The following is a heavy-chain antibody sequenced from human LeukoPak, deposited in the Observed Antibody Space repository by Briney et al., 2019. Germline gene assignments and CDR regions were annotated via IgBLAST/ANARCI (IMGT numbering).Heavy chain of an antibody. CDR3: ARVEDCSGTSCYGDYFDY. CDR1: GFTFSSYA. CDR2: INSNGGSA. D-gene: IGHD2-2*01. J-gene: IGHJ4*02. Sequence: PGGSLRLFCAASGFTFSSYAMHWVRQAPGKGLEYVSGINSNGGSAYYANSVKGRFTISRDNSKNTLYLQMGSLRAEDMAVYYCARVEDCSGTSCYGDYFDYWGQGTLVTVSS. V-gene: IGHV3-64*01.